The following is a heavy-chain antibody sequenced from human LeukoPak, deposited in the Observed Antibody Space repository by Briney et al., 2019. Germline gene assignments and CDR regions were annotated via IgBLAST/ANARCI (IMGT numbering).Heavy chain of an antibody. J-gene: IGHJ4*02. D-gene: IGHD4-17*01. Sequence: GGSLRLSCAVSGFTFGSYAMHWVRQAPGKGLEWVAVISYDGSNKYYADSVKGRFTISRDNSKNTLYLQMNSLRAEDTAVYYCARGGSDYGPFDYWGQGTLVTVSS. V-gene: IGHV3-30-3*01. CDR1: GFTFGSYA. CDR3: ARGGSDYGPFDY. CDR2: ISYDGSNK.